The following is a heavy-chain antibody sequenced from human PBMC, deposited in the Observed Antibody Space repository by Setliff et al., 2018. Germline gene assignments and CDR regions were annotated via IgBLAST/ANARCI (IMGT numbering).Heavy chain of an antibody. CDR2: ANNNNFNT. J-gene: IGHJ4*02. D-gene: IGHD3-22*01. CDR1: GYIFSDYG. Sequence: PSVKVSCKSSGYIFSDYGITWVRQAPGQGLEWMGWANNNNFNTNYAQKFQGRVTMTIDTSTDTVYMELRSLKSDDTALYYCARINFYVSSGYYYAPDYWGQGTLVTVSS. V-gene: IGHV1-18*01. CDR3: ARINFYVSSGYYYAPDY.